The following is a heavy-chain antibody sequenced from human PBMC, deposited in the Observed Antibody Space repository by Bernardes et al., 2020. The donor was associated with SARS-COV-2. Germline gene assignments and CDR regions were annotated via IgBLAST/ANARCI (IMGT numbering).Heavy chain of an antibody. CDR2: IYHSGST. D-gene: IGHD5-12*01. V-gene: IGHV4-4*02. CDR1: GGSIRSSNW. CDR3: ARVWQGGYKRQQRGGDAFDI. J-gene: IGHJ3*02. Sequence: SETLSRTCAVSGGSIRSSNWWSWVRQPPGKGLEWIGEIYHSGSTNYNPSLKSRVTISVDKSKNQFSLKLSSVTAADTAVYYCARVWQGGYKRQQRGGDAFDIWGQGTMVTVSS.